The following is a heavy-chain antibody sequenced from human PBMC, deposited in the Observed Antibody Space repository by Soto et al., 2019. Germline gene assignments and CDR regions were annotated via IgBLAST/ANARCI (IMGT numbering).Heavy chain of an antibody. D-gene: IGHD1-26*01. V-gene: IGHV4-34*04. CDR2: IDHSGIT. CDR1: GASFSGFY. J-gene: IGHJ4*02. Sequence: SATLSLTCAVSGASFSGFYWSWIRQSPGKGLEWIGEIDHSGITNHNTALKSRATMSVDTSKNQFPLKLRSVTAADTAVYYCARGVSVTLAVQGGAPDKNYFDSWSQGTLVTVSS. CDR3: ARGVSVTLAVQGGAPDKNYFDS.